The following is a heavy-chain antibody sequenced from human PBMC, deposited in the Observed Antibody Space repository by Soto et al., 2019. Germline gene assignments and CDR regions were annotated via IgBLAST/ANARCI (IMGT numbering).Heavy chain of an antibody. V-gene: IGHV2-5*02. CDR3: ARRAPTRATTYFDS. D-gene: IGHD1-1*01. CDR2: IYWDGES. J-gene: IGHJ4*02. CDR1: GFSFATTRMG. Sequence: QITLKEAGPTLVKPTETLTLTCTFSGFSFATTRMGVGWTRQPPGKALDWLAIIYWDGESRYNTRLRRRLTPTEDTSTNQVVPEIANMAPIYSGTNYCARRAPTRATTYFDSWGQGTPVTVSS.